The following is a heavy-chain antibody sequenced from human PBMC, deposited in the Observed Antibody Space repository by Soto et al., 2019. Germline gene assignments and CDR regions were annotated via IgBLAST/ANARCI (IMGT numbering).Heavy chain of an antibody. CDR1: GGTFSNFV. CDR2: KIPIFGTA. J-gene: IGHJ4*02. Sequence: SVKVSCKASGGTFSNFVISWVRQAPGQVLEWMGGKIPIFGTANYAQKFQGRVTIIADESTGTTCMELTSLRSEDTAVYYCARAPILVGETTYENYFDYWGQGTLVTVSS. CDR3: ARAPILVGETTYENYFDY. D-gene: IGHD2-21*01. V-gene: IGHV1-69*13.